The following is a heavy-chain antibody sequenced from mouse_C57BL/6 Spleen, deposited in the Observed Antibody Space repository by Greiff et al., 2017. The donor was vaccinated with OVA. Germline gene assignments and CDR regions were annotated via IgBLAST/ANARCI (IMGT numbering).Heavy chain of an antibody. CDR1: GFTFSDYG. V-gene: IGHV5-15*01. J-gene: IGHJ4*01. D-gene: IGHD2-10*02. Sequence: EVQLVESGGGLVQPGGSLKLSCAASGFTFSDYGMAWVRQAPRKGPEWVAFISNLAYSIYYADTVTGRFTISRENAKNTLYLEMSSLRSEDTAMYYCARRLDYAMDYWGQGTSVTVSS. CDR2: ISNLAYSI. CDR3: ARRLDYAMDY.